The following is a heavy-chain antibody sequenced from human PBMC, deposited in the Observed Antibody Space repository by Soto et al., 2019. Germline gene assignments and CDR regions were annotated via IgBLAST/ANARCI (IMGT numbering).Heavy chain of an antibody. D-gene: IGHD3-16*02. CDR1: GFTFSSYG. V-gene: IGHV3-33*01. CDR2: IWYDGSNK. J-gene: IGHJ3*02. Sequence: GGSLRLSCAASGFTFSSYGMHWVRQAPGKGLEWVAVIWYDGSNKYYADSVKGRFTISRDNSKNTLYLQMNSLRAEDTAVYYCARDTAPAYDYIWGSYRPAAFDIWGQGTMVTVSS. CDR3: ARDTAPAYDYIWGSYRPAAFDI.